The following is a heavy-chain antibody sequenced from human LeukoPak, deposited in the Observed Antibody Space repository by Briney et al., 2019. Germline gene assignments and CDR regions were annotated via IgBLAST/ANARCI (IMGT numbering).Heavy chain of an antibody. V-gene: IGHV3-9*01. CDR2: ISWNSGSI. J-gene: IGHJ4*02. D-gene: IGHD5-18*01. CDR1: GFTFDDYA. Sequence: GASLRLSSAASGFTFDDYAMHWVRQAPGKGLEWVSGISWNSGSIGDADSVKSRFSICRDNAKNSLYLQMNSLRAEDTALYYCAKVGGYSYGYPVDYWGQGTLVTVSS. CDR3: AKVGGYSYGYPVDY.